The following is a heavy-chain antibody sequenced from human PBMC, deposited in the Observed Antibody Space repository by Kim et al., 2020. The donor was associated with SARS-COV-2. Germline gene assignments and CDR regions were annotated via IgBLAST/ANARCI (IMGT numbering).Heavy chain of an antibody. J-gene: IGHJ1*01. CDR3: ARHAIGIVVPAAVTNFQH. CDR2: MYYSGST. V-gene: IGHV4-39*01. CDR1: GGSIGSSGYY. Sequence: SETLSLTCTVSGGSIGSSGYYWGWIRQPPGEGLEWIGSMYYSGSTYYNPSLKSRVTISVDTSKNLLSLKLSSVTAADTAVYYCARHAIGIVVPAAVTNFQHWGQGTLVTVSS. D-gene: IGHD2-2*01.